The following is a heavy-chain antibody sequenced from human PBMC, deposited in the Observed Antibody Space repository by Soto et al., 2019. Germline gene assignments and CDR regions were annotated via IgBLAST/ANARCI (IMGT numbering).Heavy chain of an antibody. J-gene: IGHJ5*02. CDR2: IYYSGST. Sequence: QLQLQESGPGLVKPSETLSLTCTVSGGSISSSSFHWGWIRQPPGKGLEWIGSIYYSGSTYYSPSPKIRVTISVDTSKNQFSLKLGSVTAADTAVYYCARRERAAGTDWWFDPWGQGTLVTVSS. CDR3: ARRERAAGTDWWFDP. V-gene: IGHV4-39*01. CDR1: GGSISSSSFH. D-gene: IGHD6-13*01.